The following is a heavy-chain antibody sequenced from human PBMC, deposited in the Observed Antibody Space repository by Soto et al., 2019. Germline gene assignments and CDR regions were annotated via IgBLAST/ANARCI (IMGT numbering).Heavy chain of an antibody. Sequence: PGGSLRLSCATSGFTFSDRFMDWVRQAPGKRLEWVGRSENKANSYRTEYAASVRGRFTISRDESKNSLYLQMNSLKTEDTAVYYCTREYYMDVWGKGTTVTVSS. V-gene: IGHV3-72*01. CDR3: TREYYMDV. CDR1: GFTFSDRF. J-gene: IGHJ6*03. CDR2: SENKANSYRT.